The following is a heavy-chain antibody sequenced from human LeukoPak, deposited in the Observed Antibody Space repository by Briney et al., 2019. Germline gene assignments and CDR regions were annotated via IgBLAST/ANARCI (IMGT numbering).Heavy chain of an antibody. J-gene: IGHJ4*02. CDR1: GFTFDDHA. V-gene: IGHV3-9*01. Sequence: GGSLRLSCVASGFTFDDHAMHWVRQAPGKGLEWVSSISWYSGNIGYADSVKGRFTISRDSAKTSLYLQINSLRADDTALYFCARGIVEVAGVSDHFDYWGQGTLITVSS. CDR3: ARGIVEVAGVSDHFDY. CDR2: ISWYSGNI. D-gene: IGHD2-2*01.